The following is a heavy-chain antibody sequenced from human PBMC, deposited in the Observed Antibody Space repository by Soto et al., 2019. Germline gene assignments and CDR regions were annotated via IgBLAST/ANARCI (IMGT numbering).Heavy chain of an antibody. D-gene: IGHD6-19*01. CDR3: ARSRYTSGWWTPPFDY. J-gene: IGHJ4*02. CDR2: IYYSGST. V-gene: IGHV4-59*01. CDR1: GGSISSYY. Sequence: QVQLQESGPGLVNPSESLSLTCAVSGGSISSYYWSWIRQPPGKGLEWIGYIYYSGSTTYNPSLKSRVTISVDTSKNQFSPKLTSVTAADTAVYYCARSRYTSGWWTPPFDYWGQGTLVTVSS.